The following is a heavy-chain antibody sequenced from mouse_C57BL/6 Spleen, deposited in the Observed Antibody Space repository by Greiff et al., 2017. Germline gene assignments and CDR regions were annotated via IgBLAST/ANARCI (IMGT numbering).Heavy chain of an antibody. V-gene: IGHV2-6-1*01. D-gene: IGHD4-1*01. CDR3: ARHLGPYRAMDY. Sequence: QVQLKQSGPGLVAPSQSLSITCTVSGFSLTSYGVHWVRQPPGKGLEWLVVIWSDGSTTYNSALKSRLSISKDNSKSQVFLKMNSLQTDDTAMYYCARHLGPYRAMDYWGQGTSVTVSS. CDR2: IWSDGST. J-gene: IGHJ4*01. CDR1: GFSLTSYG.